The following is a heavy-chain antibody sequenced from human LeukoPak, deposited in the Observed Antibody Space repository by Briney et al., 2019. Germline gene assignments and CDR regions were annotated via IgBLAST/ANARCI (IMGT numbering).Heavy chain of an antibody. CDR2: ISAYNGNT. J-gene: IGHJ4*02. D-gene: IGHD1-20*01. Sequence: GASVKVSCKASGYTFTSYGISWVRPAPGQGLEWMGWISAYNGNTNYAQKLQGRVTMTTDTSTSTAYMELRSLRSDDTAVYYCARDVPYNWKPLGAYYFDYWGQGTLVTVSS. V-gene: IGHV1-18*01. CDR3: ARDVPYNWKPLGAYYFDY. CDR1: GYTFTSYG.